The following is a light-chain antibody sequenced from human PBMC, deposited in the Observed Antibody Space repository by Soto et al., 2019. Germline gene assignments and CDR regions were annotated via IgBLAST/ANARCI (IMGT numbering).Light chain of an antibody. Sequence: DIQMTQSPSSLSASVGDRVTITCRASQSIRSYLNWYQQKPGKAPKLLIYAASSLQSGVPSRFSGSGYGTDFTLTISSLQPEDFATYYCQQRYSTAWTFGQGTKVEIK. CDR2: AAS. J-gene: IGKJ1*01. CDR1: QSIRSY. V-gene: IGKV1-39*01. CDR3: QQRYSTAWT.